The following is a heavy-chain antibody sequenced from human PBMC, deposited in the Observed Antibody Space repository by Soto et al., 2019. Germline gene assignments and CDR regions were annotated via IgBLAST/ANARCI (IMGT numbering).Heavy chain of an antibody. CDR1: GFTFSSYA. D-gene: IGHD6-6*01. CDR3: ARDGAAQSAWRGWFDP. Sequence: SGGSLRLSCGASGFTFSSYAMHWVRQAPGKGLEWVAVISYDGSNKYYADSVKGRFTISRDNSKNTLYLQMNSLRAEDTAVYYCARDGAAQSAWRGWFDPWGQGTLVTVSS. J-gene: IGHJ5*02. CDR2: ISYDGSNK. V-gene: IGHV3-30-3*01.